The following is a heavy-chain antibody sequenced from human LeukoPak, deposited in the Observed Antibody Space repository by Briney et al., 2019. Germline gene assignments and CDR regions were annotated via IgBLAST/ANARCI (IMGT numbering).Heavy chain of an antibody. CDR1: GGSFSGYY. D-gene: IGHD1-26*01. CDR3: AGRGSGSYYTYWYFDL. J-gene: IGHJ2*01. Sequence: SETLSLTCAVYGGSFSGYYWSWIRQPPGKGLEWSGEINHSGSTNYNPSLKSRVTISVDTSKNQFSLKLSSVTAADTAVHYCAGRGSGSYYTYWYFDLWGRGTLVTVSS. CDR2: INHSGST. V-gene: IGHV4-34*01.